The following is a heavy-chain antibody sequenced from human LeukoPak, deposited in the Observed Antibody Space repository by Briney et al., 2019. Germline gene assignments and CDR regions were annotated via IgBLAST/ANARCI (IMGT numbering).Heavy chain of an antibody. D-gene: IGHD3-10*01. Sequence: SETLSLTCTVSGGSISSYYWSWLRQPPGKGLEWIGYIYYSGSTNYNPSLKSRVTISVDTSKNQFSLKLSSVTAADTAVYYCARHTYGSGSYYNSNWFDPWGQGTLVTVSS. J-gene: IGHJ5*02. CDR2: IYYSGST. CDR3: ARHTYGSGSYYNSNWFDP. CDR1: GGSISSYY. V-gene: IGHV4-59*08.